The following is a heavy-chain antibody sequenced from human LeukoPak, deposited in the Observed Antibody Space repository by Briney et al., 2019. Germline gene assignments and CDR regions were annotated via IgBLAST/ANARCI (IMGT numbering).Heavy chain of an antibody. Sequence: SETLSLTCAVYGGSFSGYYWSWIRQPPGKGLEWIGEINHSGSTNYNPSLKSRVTISVDTSKNQFSLKLSSVTAADTAVYYCAGEPSSGWYRHRYYFDYWGQGTLVTVSS. CDR1: GGSFSGYY. V-gene: IGHV4-34*01. D-gene: IGHD6-19*01. CDR2: INHSGST. CDR3: AGEPSSGWYRHRYYFDY. J-gene: IGHJ4*02.